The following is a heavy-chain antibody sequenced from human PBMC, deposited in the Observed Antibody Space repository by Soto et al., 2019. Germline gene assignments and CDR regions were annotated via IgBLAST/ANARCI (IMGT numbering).Heavy chain of an antibody. V-gene: IGHV1-69*13. CDR1: GGTFSSYA. J-gene: IGHJ6*02. CDR3: ARKGRGTDYYYGMDV. Sequence: GASLKVSCKASGGTFSSYAISWVRQAPGQGLEWMGGIIPIFGTANYAQKFQGRVTITADESTSTAYMELSSLRSEDTAVYYCARKGRGTDYYYGMDVWGQGTTVTVSS. D-gene: IGHD3-10*01. CDR2: IIPIFGTA.